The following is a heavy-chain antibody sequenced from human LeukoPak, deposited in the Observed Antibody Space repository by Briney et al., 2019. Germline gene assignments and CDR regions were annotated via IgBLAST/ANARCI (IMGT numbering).Heavy chain of an antibody. Sequence: GGSLRLSCAASGFTFSTYNMNWVRQAPGKGLEWVSYISTDSDSIYYADSVKGRFTISRDNAKNSLYLQMNSLRDEDTAVYYCARGRYGVDVWGQGTTVTVSS. J-gene: IGHJ6*02. CDR3: ARGRYGVDV. CDR1: GFTFSTYN. V-gene: IGHV3-48*02. CDR2: ISTDSDSI.